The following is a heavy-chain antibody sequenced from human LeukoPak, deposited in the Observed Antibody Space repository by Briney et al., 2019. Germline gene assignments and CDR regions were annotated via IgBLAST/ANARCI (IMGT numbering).Heavy chain of an antibody. V-gene: IGHV4-59*01. CDR1: GYPINIDYS. CDR3: ARDLMVRGVIMGFDP. D-gene: IGHD3-10*01. J-gene: IGHJ5*02. Sequence: SETLSLTCFVSGYPINIDYSWGWIRQPPGKGLEYIGYIYYSGSTNYNPSLKSRVTISVDTSKNQFSLKLSSVTAADTAVYYCARDLMVRGVIMGFDPWGQGTLVTVSS. CDR2: IYYSGST.